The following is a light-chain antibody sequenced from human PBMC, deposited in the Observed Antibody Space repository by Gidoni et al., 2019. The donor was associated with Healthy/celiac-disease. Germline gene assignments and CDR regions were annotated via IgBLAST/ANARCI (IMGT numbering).Light chain of an antibody. CDR3: QQYNSYSYT. J-gene: IGKJ2*01. CDR2: DAS. Sequence: DIQMTQSPSTLSASVGDRVTITCRSSQSISSRLAWYQQKPGKAPKLLIYDASSLESGVPSRFSGSGAGTEFTLTISSLQPEDFATYYCQQYNSYSYTFGQGTKLEIK. CDR1: QSISSR. V-gene: IGKV1-5*01.